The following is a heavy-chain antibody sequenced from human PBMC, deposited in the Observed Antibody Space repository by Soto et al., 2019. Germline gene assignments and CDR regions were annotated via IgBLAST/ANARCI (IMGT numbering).Heavy chain of an antibody. CDR2: ISYDGSNK. D-gene: IGHD3-16*01. Sequence: LRLSCAASGFTFSSYAMHWVRQAPGKGLEWVAVISYDGSNKYYADSVKGRFTISRDNSKNTLYLQMNSLRAEDTAVYYCARGDYDSDAFDIWGQGTMVTVSS. V-gene: IGHV3-30-3*01. CDR1: GFTFSSYA. CDR3: ARGDYDSDAFDI. J-gene: IGHJ3*02.